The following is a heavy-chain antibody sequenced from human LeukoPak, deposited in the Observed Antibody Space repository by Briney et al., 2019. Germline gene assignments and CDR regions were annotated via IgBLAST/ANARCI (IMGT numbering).Heavy chain of an antibody. CDR2: IYYSGST. V-gene: IGHV4-39*01. CDR3: AVSSITMVRGVIITHYFDY. CDR1: GGSISSSSYY. D-gene: IGHD3-10*01. Sequence: SETLSLTCTVSGGSISSSSYYWGWIRQPPGKGLEWIGSIYYSGSTYYNPSLKSRLTISVDTSKDQFSLKLSSVTAADTAVYYCAVSSITMVRGVIITHYFDYWGQGTLVTVSS. J-gene: IGHJ4*02.